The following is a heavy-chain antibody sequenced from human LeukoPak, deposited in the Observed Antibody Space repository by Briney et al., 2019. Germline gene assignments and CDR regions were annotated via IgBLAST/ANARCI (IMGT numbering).Heavy chain of an antibody. Sequence: PGGSLTLSCTASGFSFSDYYMSWIRQAPVKGLEWISYIDGSGSRIYYADSVRGRFTISRDNDKKSVYLQMNSLTVEDTAVYYCARSNTVISRGLVDHWGLGALVTVSS. V-gene: IGHV3-11*01. CDR2: IDGSGSRI. J-gene: IGHJ4*02. CDR3: ARSNTVISRGLVDH. D-gene: IGHD2-21*01. CDR1: GFSFSDYY.